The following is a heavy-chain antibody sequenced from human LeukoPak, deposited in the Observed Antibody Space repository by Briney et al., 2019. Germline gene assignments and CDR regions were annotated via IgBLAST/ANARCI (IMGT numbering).Heavy chain of an antibody. Sequence: AGGSLRLSCAASGFTFSSYGMSWVRQAPGKGLEWISYISNSGNTKYYADSVKGRFTISRDNSKNTLYLQMNSLRAEDTAVYYCARRAGAYSHPYDYWGQGTLVTVSS. J-gene: IGHJ4*02. CDR1: GFTFSSYG. D-gene: IGHD4/OR15-4a*01. V-gene: IGHV3-48*01. CDR3: ARRAGAYSHPYDY. CDR2: ISNSGNTK.